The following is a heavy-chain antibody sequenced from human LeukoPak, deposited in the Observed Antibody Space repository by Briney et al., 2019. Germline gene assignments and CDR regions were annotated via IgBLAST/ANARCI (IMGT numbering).Heavy chain of an antibody. Sequence: GESLKISCKGSGYSFTSYWIGWVRQMPGKGLEWMGIIYPGDSDTRYSPSFQGQVTISADKSISTAYLQWSSLKASDTAMYYCARRGRYYYDSSGLFDYWGQGTLVTVSS. CDR3: ARRGRYYYDSSGLFDY. V-gene: IGHV5-51*01. CDR1: GYSFTSYW. J-gene: IGHJ4*02. D-gene: IGHD3-22*01. CDR2: IYPGDSDT.